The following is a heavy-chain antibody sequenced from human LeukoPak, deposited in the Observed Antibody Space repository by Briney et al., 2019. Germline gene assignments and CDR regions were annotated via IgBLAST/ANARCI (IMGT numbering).Heavy chain of an antibody. D-gene: IGHD6-13*01. Sequence: GGSLRLSCAASGFTFSSYSMNWVRQAPGKGLEWVSSISSSSSYIYYADSVKGRFTISRDNAKNSLYLQMNSLRAEDTAVYYCARDPSIAAAGTGGWFDPWGQGTLVTVSS. V-gene: IGHV3-21*01. CDR3: ARDPSIAAAGTGGWFDP. CDR1: GFTFSSYS. CDR2: ISSSSSYI. J-gene: IGHJ5*02.